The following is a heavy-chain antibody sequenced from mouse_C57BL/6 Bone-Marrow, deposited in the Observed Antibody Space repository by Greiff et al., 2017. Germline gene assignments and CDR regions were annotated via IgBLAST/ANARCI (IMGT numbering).Heavy chain of an antibody. CDR3: ARSTPYDYHWYFDV. D-gene: IGHD2-4*01. J-gene: IGHJ1*03. CDR1: GYTFPTYP. Sequence: ESGAELLNPGASVKMSSKASGYTFPTYPIAWLKPIHGKSLEWIGNFHPYNDDTKYNEKFKGKATLTVEKSSSTVYLELSRLTSDDSAVYYCARSTPYDYHWYFDVWGTGTTVTVSS. V-gene: IGHV1-47*01. CDR2: FHPYNDDT.